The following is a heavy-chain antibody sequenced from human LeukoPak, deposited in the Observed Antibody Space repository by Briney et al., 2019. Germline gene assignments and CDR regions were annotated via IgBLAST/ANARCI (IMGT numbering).Heavy chain of an antibody. J-gene: IGHJ6*02. V-gene: IGHV5-51*01. CDR1: GYSFTSYW. D-gene: IGHD6-13*01. CDR3: ARMGLGIAAAGTNYYYGMDV. Sequence: GESLKISCKGSGYSFTSYWIGWVRQMPGKGLEWMGIIYPGDSDTRYSPSFQGQVTISADKSISTAYLQWSSLKAPDTAMYYCARMGLGIAAAGTNYYYGMDVWGQGTTVTVSS. CDR2: IYPGDSDT.